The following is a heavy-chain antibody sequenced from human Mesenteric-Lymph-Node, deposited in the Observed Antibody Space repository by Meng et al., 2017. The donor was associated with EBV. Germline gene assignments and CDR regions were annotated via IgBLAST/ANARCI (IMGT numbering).Heavy chain of an antibody. J-gene: IGHJ4*02. V-gene: IGHV4-39*07. CDR3: ARITGPGLPYYFDY. D-gene: IGHD2-8*02. CDR1: GGSISSSNYY. Sequence: QLQLQESGPGLVKPSETLSLTCTASGGSISSSNYYWGWIRQPPGKGLEWIGTIYYSGSTYYNPSLKSRVTISVGTSKNQFSLKLSSVTAADTAFYYCARITGPGLPYYFDYWGQGTLVTVSS. CDR2: IYYSGST.